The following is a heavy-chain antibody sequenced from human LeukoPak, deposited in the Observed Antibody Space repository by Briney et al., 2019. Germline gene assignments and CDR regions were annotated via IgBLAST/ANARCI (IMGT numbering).Heavy chain of an antibody. CDR1: GGSISSSSYY. Sequence: SETLSLTCTVSGGSISSSSYYWGWIRQPPGKGLEWIGSIYYSGSTYYNPSLKSRVTISVDTSENQFSLKLSSVTAADTAVYYCASQLAFVVVPAAIPWFDPWGQGTLVTVSS. CDR2: IYYSGST. D-gene: IGHD2-2*01. J-gene: IGHJ5*02. V-gene: IGHV4-39*01. CDR3: ASQLAFVVVPAAIPWFDP.